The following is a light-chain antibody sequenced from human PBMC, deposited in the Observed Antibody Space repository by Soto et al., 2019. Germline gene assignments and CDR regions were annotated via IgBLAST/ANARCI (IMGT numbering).Light chain of an antibody. CDR2: EVS. V-gene: IGKV2D-29*01. J-gene: IGKJ1*01. Sequence: DIVVNQTPLSLSVTPVQPASISCTSRQSLLHSDGKTYLYWFLQKPGQPPQLLISEVSNRFSGVPDRFRGSKSGTDFTLEISRVEAEDGGGYYCMQSTHLPWTFGQGPKVDIK. CDR3: MQSTHLPWT. CDR1: QSLLHSDGKTY.